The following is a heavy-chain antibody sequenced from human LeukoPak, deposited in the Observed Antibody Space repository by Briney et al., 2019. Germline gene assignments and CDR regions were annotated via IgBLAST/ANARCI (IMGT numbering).Heavy chain of an antibody. CDR2: IYYSGST. Sequence: PSETLSLTCTVSNDSISSSSYYWGWIRQPPGKGLEWIGSIYYSGSTYYNPSLKSRVTISVDTSKNQFSLKLSSVTAADTAVYYCARVRDGYTFYYFDYWGQGTLVTVSS. D-gene: IGHD5-24*01. CDR3: ARVRDGYTFYYFDY. CDR1: NDSISSSSYY. V-gene: IGHV4-39*07. J-gene: IGHJ4*02.